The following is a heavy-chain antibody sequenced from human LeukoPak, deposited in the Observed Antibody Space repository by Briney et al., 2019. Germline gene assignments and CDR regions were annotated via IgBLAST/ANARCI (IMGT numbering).Heavy chain of an antibody. Sequence: GASVKVSCKASGYTFTSYYMHWVRQAPGQGLEWMGIINPSGGSTSYAQKLQGRVTMTRDTSISTAYMELSRLRSDDTAVYYCARDRVVVVPAAMYYYYYGMDVWGQGTTVTVPS. V-gene: IGHV1-46*01. CDR2: INPSGGST. J-gene: IGHJ6*02. D-gene: IGHD2-2*01. CDR1: GYTFTSYY. CDR3: ARDRVVVVPAAMYYYYYGMDV.